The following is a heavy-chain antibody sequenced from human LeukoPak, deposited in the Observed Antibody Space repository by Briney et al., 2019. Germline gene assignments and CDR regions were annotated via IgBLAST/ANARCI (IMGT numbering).Heavy chain of an antibody. D-gene: IGHD3-10*01. J-gene: IGHJ4*02. V-gene: IGHV1-8*01. CDR2: MNPNSGNT. CDR1: GYTFTSYD. Sequence: ASVKVSCKASGYTFTSYDINWVRQATGQGLEWMGWMNPNSGNTGYAQKFQGRVTMTRNTSISTAYKELSSLRSEDTAVYYCARGRWVTMAAYYFDYWGQGTLVTVSS. CDR3: ARGRWVTMAAYYFDY.